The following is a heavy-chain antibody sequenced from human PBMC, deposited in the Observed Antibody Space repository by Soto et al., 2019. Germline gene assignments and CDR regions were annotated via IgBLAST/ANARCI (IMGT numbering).Heavy chain of an antibody. CDR1: GGSISNVTYC. V-gene: IGHV4-30-4*01. J-gene: IGHJ4*02. CDR2: IYNGGST. D-gene: IGHD7-27*01. Sequence: QVQLQESGPGLVKPSETLSLTCTVSGGSISNVTYCWSWISQSPDKGLEWIGHIYNGGSTYNNPSLKIRVTISGDPSKNQSPLKLSPVSAADPAVYYCARGPSGDKVDYWGQGTLVTVSS. CDR3: ARGPSGDKVDY.